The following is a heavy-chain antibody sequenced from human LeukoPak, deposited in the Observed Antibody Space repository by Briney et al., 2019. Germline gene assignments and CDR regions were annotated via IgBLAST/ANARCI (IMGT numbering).Heavy chain of an antibody. CDR2: ISGGGGST. CDR1: GFSFSSYA. Sequence: GGYLRLSCAASGFSFSSYAMSWVRHPPGKWLEWVSAISGGGGSTNYADSVKGRFTISRDTTKNSLYLQMNSLRAEDTAVYYCAKDLGRSSSWGKYFQHWGQGALVTVSS. V-gene: IGHV3-23*01. J-gene: IGHJ1*01. D-gene: IGHD6-13*01. CDR3: AKDLGRSSSWGKYFQH.